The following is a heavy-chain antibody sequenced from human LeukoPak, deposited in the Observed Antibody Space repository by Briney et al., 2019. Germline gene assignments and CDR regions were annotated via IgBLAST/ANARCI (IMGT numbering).Heavy chain of an antibody. D-gene: IGHD2-2*01. V-gene: IGHV4-34*01. CDR2: INHSGST. CDR3: ARAGYCSSTSCYLDAFDI. J-gene: IGHJ3*02. CDR1: GGSFSGYY. Sequence: SETLSLTCAVYGGSFSGYYWSWIRQPPGKGLEWIGEINHSGSTNYNPSLKSRVTISVDTSKNQFSLKLSSVTAADTAVYYCARAGYCSSTSCYLDAFDIWAKGQWSPSLQ.